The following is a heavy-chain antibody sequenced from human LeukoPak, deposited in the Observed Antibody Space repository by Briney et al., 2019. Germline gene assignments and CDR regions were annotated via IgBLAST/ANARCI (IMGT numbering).Heavy chain of an antibody. J-gene: IGHJ5*02. D-gene: IGHD6-13*01. CDR3: ARGQQWFDP. CDR1: GGSISSYY. Sequence: PSETLSLTCTVSGGSISSYYWSWIRQPPGKGLEWIGYISSSGTTKCNPSLKSRLTISVDTSKNQFSLKLTSVTAADTAVYYCARGQQWFDPWGQGTLVTVPS. V-gene: IGHV4-59*08. CDR2: ISSSGTT.